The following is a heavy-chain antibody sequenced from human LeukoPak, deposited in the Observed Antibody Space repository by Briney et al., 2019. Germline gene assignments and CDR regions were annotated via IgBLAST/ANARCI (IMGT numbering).Heavy chain of an antibody. D-gene: IGHD6-13*01. CDR3: ARDIAAAGTPWNWFDP. Sequence: SETLSLTCTVSGGSISSSSYYWGWIRQPPGKGLEWIGSIYYSGSTYYSPSLKSRVTISVDTSKNQFSLKLSSVTAADTAVYYCARDIAAAGTPWNWFDPWGQGTLVTVSS. CDR1: GGSISSSSYY. V-gene: IGHV4-39*07. CDR2: IYYSGST. J-gene: IGHJ5*02.